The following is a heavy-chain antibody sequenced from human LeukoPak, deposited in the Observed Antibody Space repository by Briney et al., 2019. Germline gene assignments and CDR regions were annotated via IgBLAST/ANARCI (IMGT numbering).Heavy chain of an antibody. D-gene: IGHD5-12*01. V-gene: IGHV3-30-3*01. CDR2: ISYDGSNK. CDR3: ARDERVDSGYVIPFDY. J-gene: IGHJ4*02. Sequence: GGSLRLSCAASGFTFSSYAMHWVRQAPGKGLEWVAVISYDGSNKYYADSVKGRFTISRDNSKNTLYLQMNSLRAEDTAVYYCARDERVDSGYVIPFDYWGQGTLVTVSS. CDR1: GFTFSSYA.